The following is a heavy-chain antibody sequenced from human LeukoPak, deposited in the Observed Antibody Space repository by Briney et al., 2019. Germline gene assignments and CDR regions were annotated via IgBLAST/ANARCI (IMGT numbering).Heavy chain of an antibody. J-gene: IGHJ5*02. Sequence: GGSLRLSCAASGFTFDDYAMHWVRQAPGKGLEWVSLIRGDGGSTYYADSVKGRFTISRDNSKNSLYLQMNSLRTKDTALYYCAKDIVAAAGSGNWFDPWGQGTLVTVSS. CDR2: IRGDGGST. CDR1: GFTFDDYA. V-gene: IGHV3-43*02. CDR3: AKDIVAAAGSGNWFDP. D-gene: IGHD6-13*01.